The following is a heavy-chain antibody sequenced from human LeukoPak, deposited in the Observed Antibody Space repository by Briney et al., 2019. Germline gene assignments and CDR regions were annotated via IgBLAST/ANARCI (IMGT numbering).Heavy chain of an antibody. CDR2: VSYDGSNK. J-gene: IGHJ3*02. Sequence: GGSLRLSCAASGFTFSSYAMHWVRQAPGKGLEWVAVVSYDGSNKYYADSVKGRFTISRDNSKNTLYLQMNSLRAEDTAVYYCARAPPPRRGSSSGAFDIWGQGTMVTVSS. CDR1: GFTFSSYA. CDR3: ARAPPPRRGSSSGAFDI. V-gene: IGHV3-30-3*01. D-gene: IGHD6-6*01.